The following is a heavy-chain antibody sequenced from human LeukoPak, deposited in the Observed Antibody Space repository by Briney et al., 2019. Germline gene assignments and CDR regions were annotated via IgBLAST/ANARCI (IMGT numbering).Heavy chain of an antibody. D-gene: IGHD3-10*01. J-gene: IGHJ4*02. Sequence: GGSLRLSCAASGFTFSSYSMNWVRQAPGKGLEWVSYISSSSSTIYYADSVKGRFTISRDNAKNSLYLQMNSLRAEDTAVYYCASVGFGEFSYWGQGTLVTVSS. CDR1: GFTFSSYS. CDR3: ASVGFGEFSY. V-gene: IGHV3-48*04. CDR2: ISSSSSTI.